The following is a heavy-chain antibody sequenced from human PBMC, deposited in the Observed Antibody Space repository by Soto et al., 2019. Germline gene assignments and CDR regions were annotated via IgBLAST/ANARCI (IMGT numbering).Heavy chain of an antibody. D-gene: IGHD6-19*01. CDR3: ARAVSGSVAFDI. CDR1: GGSISTYY. V-gene: IGHV4-59*01. CDR2: IYYTGST. J-gene: IGHJ3*02. Sequence: SETLSLTCTVSGGSISTYYWSWIRQSPGKGLEWIGYIYYTGSTKYNPSLKSRVTVSVDTSKNQFSLKLSSVTSADTAVYSCARAVSGSVAFDIWGQGTMVTVSS.